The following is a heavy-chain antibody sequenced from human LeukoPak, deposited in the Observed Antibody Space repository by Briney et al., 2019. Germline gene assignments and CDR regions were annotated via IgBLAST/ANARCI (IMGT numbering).Heavy chain of an antibody. CDR3: GSGSLSAGDAFDI. CDR2: INPNSGGT. D-gene: IGHD2-15*01. V-gene: IGHV1-2*02. J-gene: IGHJ3*02. CDR1: GYTFTGYY. Sequence: ASVKVSCKASGYTFTGYYMHWVRQAPGQGLEWMGWINPNSGGTNYAQKVQGRVTMTRDTSISTAYMELSRLRSDDTAVYYCGSGSLSAGDAFDIWGQGTMVTVSS.